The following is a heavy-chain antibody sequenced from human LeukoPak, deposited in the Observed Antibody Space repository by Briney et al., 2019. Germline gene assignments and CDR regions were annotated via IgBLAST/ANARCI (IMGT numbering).Heavy chain of an antibody. V-gene: IGHV3-9*01. J-gene: IGHJ3*02. CDR3: ARGGHYGSASPTGDAFDI. CDR2: IRWNSGNI. Sequence: SLRLSCVASGFTLDDYAMHWVRQAPGEGVEWVSGIRWNSGNIDHADSVKGRFTISSDNAKNSLYLQVNRLRAEDTALYYCARGGHYGSASPTGDAFDIWGQGTMVTVSS. D-gene: IGHD3-10*01. CDR1: GFTLDDYA.